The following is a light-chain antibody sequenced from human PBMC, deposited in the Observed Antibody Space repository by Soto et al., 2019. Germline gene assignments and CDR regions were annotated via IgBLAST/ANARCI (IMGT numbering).Light chain of an antibody. V-gene: IGKV3-20*01. CDR3: HQYGGSFRP. Sequence: ENVLTQSPGTLSLSPGERATLSCRASQRVSSSYLAWYQQKPCQAPRLLIYGASSRATGIPDRFSGSGSGTNFMLTITILEPEDFAVYYCHQYGGSFRPFGLGTKVEIK. CDR2: GAS. J-gene: IGKJ1*01. CDR1: QRVSSSY.